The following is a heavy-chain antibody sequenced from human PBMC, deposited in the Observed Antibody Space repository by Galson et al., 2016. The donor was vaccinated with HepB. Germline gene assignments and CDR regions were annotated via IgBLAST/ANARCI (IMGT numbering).Heavy chain of an antibody. V-gene: IGHV3-15*01. CDR3: ATDWITEYCSGDCFPS. D-gene: IGHD2-21*02. J-gene: IGHJ4*02. CDR2: IKSKTNGGTT. Sequence: SLRLSCAASGFTFSNAWMNWVRQAPGKGLEWVGRIKSKTNGGTTDYAAPVKGRFTIARDDSKNKLYLQMNSLKIEDTAVYYCATDWITEYCSGDCFPSGGQGTLVTVSS. CDR1: GFTFSNAW.